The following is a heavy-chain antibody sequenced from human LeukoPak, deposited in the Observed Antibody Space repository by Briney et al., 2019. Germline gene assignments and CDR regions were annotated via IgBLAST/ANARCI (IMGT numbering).Heavy chain of an antibody. Sequence: GGSLRLSCAASGFTFSSCSMNWVRQAPGKGLEWVSSISSSSSYIYYADSVKGRFTISRDNAKNSLYLQMNSLRAEDTAAYYCARKAVSPLGAFDIWGQGTMVTVSS. D-gene: IGHD2-15*01. CDR1: GFTFSSCS. J-gene: IGHJ3*02. CDR2: ISSSSSYI. CDR3: ARKAVSPLGAFDI. V-gene: IGHV3-21*01.